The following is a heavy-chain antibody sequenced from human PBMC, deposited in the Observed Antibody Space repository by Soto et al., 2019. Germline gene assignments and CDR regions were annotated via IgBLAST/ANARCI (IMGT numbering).Heavy chain of an antibody. J-gene: IGHJ6*02. D-gene: IGHD6-19*01. CDR2: IYSGGST. V-gene: IGHV3-53*01. Sequence: GGSLRLSCAASGFTVSSNYMSWVRQAPGKGLEWVSVIYSGGSTYYADSVKGRFTISRDNSKNTLYLQMNSLRAEDTAVYYCARQGVSGWEGYYYYGMDVWGQGTTVTVSS. CDR1: GFTVSSNY. CDR3: ARQGVSGWEGYYYYGMDV.